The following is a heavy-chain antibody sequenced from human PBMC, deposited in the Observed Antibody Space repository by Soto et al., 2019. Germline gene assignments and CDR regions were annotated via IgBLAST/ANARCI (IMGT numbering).Heavy chain of an antibody. CDR3: ARDHKYFHYYDY. CDR1: GGSISSGGYY. Sequence: PSEPLSLTCTVSGGSISSGGYYWTWFRQHPGKGLEWIGYIYYSGSTSYNPSLESRVAISVDTSKNQFSLKLSSVTAADTAVYYCARDHKYFHYYDYWGQGILVTVSS. V-gene: IGHV4-31*03. J-gene: IGHJ4*02. D-gene: IGHD2-2*01. CDR2: IYYSGST.